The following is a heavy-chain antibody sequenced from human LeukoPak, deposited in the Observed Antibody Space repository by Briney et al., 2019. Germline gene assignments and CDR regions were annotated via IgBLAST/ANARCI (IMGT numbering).Heavy chain of an antibody. CDR1: GFTFSSYS. Sequence: GGSLRLSCAASGFTFSSYSMTWVRQAPGKGLEWVSSISSSSSYIYYADSVKGRFTISRDNAKNSLYLQMNSLRAEDTAVYYCARDRMIAGFDYWGQGTLVTVSS. D-gene: IGHD2-21*01. V-gene: IGHV3-21*01. CDR3: ARDRMIAGFDY. CDR2: ISSSSSYI. J-gene: IGHJ4*02.